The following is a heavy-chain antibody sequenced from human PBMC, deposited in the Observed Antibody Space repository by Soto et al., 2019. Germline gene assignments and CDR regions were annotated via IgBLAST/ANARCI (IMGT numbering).Heavy chain of an antibody. Sequence: QVQLVESGGGLVRPGGSLRLSCEASGFTFRDYYMPWFRQAPGKGLEWLSYIDSSTKDTNYADSVKGRFTISRDNAKNSLYLQMNSLRADDTAGYYCAREYYYTMDVWGQGTMVTVSS. J-gene: IGHJ6*02. CDR1: GFTFRDYY. CDR3: AREYYYTMDV. CDR2: IDSSTKDT. V-gene: IGHV3-11*05.